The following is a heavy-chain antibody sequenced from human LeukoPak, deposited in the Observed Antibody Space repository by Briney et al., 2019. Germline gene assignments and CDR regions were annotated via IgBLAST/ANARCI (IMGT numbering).Heavy chain of an antibody. D-gene: IGHD1-7*01. Sequence: GESLKISCKGSGYSFSTYWLGWVRQMPEKGLEWMGIIYPGDSDTKYSPSFQGQVTISADKSISTAYLQCSSLKASDTAMYYCARHALGGTSSWFDPWGQGTLVTVSS. CDR2: IYPGDSDT. CDR3: ARHALGGTSSWFDP. CDR1: GYSFSTYW. V-gene: IGHV5-51*01. J-gene: IGHJ5*02.